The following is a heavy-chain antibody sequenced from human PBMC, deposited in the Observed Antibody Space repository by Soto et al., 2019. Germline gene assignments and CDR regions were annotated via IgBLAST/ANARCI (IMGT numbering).Heavy chain of an antibody. CDR2: ISSSGSTI. Sequence: GGSLRLSCAASGFTFSDYYMSWIRQAPGKGLEWVSYISSSGSTIYYADSVKGRFTISRDNAKNSLYLQMNSLRAEDTAVYYCASLDPKLWFGELLSPADYWGQGTLVTVSS. V-gene: IGHV3-11*01. CDR1: GFTFSDYY. D-gene: IGHD3-10*01. J-gene: IGHJ4*02. CDR3: ASLDPKLWFGELLSPADY.